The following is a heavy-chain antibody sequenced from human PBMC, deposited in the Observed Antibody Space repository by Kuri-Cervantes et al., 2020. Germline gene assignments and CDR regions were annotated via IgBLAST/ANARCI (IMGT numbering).Heavy chain of an antibody. Sequence: GGSLRLSCVASGFAFSSYSVNWVRQAPGQGLEWVSYISSSSNIYYADSVKGRFTISRDNAKNSLYLQMNSLRAEDTAVYYCAVVTATHYWGQETLVTVSS. CDR1: GFAFSSYS. V-gene: IGHV3-48*01. CDR2: ISSSSNI. CDR3: AVVTATHY. D-gene: IGHD2-21*02. J-gene: IGHJ4*02.